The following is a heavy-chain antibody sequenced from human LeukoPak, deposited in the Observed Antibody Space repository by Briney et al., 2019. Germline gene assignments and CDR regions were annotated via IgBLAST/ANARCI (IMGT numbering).Heavy chain of an antibody. V-gene: IGHV4-34*01. CDR2: INHSGST. J-gene: IGHJ4*02. D-gene: IGHD3-3*01. Sequence: SETLSLTCAVYGGSFSGYYWSWIRQPPGKGLEWIGEINHSGSTNYNPSLKSRVTISVDTSKNQFSLKLSSVTAADTAVYYCARVRITIFGVALYYIDYWGQGTLVTVSS. CDR3: ARVRITIFGVALYYIDY. CDR1: GGSFSGYY.